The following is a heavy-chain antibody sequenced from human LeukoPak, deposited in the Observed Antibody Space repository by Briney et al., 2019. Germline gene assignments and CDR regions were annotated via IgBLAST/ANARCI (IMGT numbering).Heavy chain of an antibody. D-gene: IGHD2-21*02. CDR2: IYYSGST. CDR1: GGSISSSSYY. Sequence: SETLSLTCTVSGGSISSSSYYWGWIRQPPGKGLEWIGSIYYSGSTYYNPSLKSRVTISVDTSKNQFSLKLSSVTAADTAVYYCAREGYCGGDCYPFYWGQGTLVTVSS. V-gene: IGHV4-39*02. CDR3: AREGYCGGDCYPFY. J-gene: IGHJ4*02.